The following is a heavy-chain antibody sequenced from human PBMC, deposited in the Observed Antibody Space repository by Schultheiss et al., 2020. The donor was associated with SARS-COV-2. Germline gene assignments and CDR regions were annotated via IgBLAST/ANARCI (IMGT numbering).Heavy chain of an antibody. J-gene: IGHJ5*02. CDR2: INPNSGGT. V-gene: IGHV1-2*02. CDR1: GYTFTGYY. CDR3: ASDESHGDYARYSNWFDP. Sequence: ASVKVSCKASGYTFTGYYMHWVRQAPGQGLEWMGWINPNSGGTNCAQKLQGRVTMTTDTSTNTAYMELNRLRSDDTAVYYCASDESHGDYARYSNWFDPWGQGTLVTVSS. D-gene: IGHD4-17*01.